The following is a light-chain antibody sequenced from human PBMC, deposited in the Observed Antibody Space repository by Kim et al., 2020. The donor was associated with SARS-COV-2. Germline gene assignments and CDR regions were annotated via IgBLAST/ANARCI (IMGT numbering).Light chain of an antibody. Sequence: PGERATLSCRASQSSRSNYIAWYQQKRGQAPRVLIYGASTRATGIPDRFSGSGSGTDFTLTVSRLEPEDSAVYYCHQYVYSPWTFGQGTKVDIK. CDR1: QSSRSNY. V-gene: IGKV3-20*01. J-gene: IGKJ1*01. CDR3: HQYVYSPWT. CDR2: GAS.